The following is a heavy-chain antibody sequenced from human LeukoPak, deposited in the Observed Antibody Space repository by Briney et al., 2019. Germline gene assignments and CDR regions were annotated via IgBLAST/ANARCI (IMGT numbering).Heavy chain of an antibody. CDR2: IYYSGTT. CDR3: AREDPQTTVPEGMDV. V-gene: IGHV4-59*01. J-gene: IGHJ6*02. CDR1: GGSISYYY. D-gene: IGHD4-17*01. Sequence: SETLSLTCTVSGGSISYYYWSWIRQSPGKGLEWIGYIYYSGTTNYNPSPKSRVTISVDTSKNQFSPQLRSVTAADTAVYYCAREDPQTTVPEGMDVWGQGTTVTVSS.